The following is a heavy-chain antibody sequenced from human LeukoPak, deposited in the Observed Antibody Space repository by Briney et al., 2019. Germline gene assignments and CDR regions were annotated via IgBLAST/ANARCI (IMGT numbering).Heavy chain of an antibody. D-gene: IGHD2-15*01. J-gene: IGHJ5*02. CDR3: AREKSSYCSGGSCYLSRFDP. CDR1: GFTFSDYY. Sequence: GGSLRLSCAASGFTFSDYYMSWIRQAPGKGLEWVSYISSSSSYTNYADSVKGRFTISRDNAENSLYLQMNSLRAEDTAVYYCAREKSSYCSGGSCYLSRFDPWGQGTLVTVSS. CDR2: ISSSSSYT. V-gene: IGHV3-11*06.